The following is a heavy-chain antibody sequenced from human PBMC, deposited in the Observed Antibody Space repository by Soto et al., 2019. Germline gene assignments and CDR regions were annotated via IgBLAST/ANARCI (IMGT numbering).Heavy chain of an antibody. V-gene: IGHV1-69*01. CDR1: GGTFSSYA. CDR3: AVVLASPRAYYYGMDV. D-gene: IGHD3-3*01. CDR2: IIPIFGTA. J-gene: IGHJ6*02. Sequence: QVQLVQSGAEVKKPGSSVKVSCKASGGTFSSYAISWVRQAPGQGLEWMGGIIPIFGTANYAQKFQGRVTITADESTSPAYMELSSLRSEDTAVYYCAVVLASPRAYYYGMDVWGQGTTVTVSS.